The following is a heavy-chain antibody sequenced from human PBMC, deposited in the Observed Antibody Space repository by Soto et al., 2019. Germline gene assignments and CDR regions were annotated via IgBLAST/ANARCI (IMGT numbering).Heavy chain of an antibody. Sequence: PSETLSLTCTVSGGSVSSGSDYWSWIRQPPGKGLEWIGYIYYSGSTNYNPSLKSRVTISVDTSKNQFSLKLSSVTTADTAVYYCAREAARPRGMDVWGQGTTVTVSS. J-gene: IGHJ6*02. CDR2: IYYSGST. CDR3: AREAARPRGMDV. V-gene: IGHV4-61*01. CDR1: GGSVSSGSDY. D-gene: IGHD6-6*01.